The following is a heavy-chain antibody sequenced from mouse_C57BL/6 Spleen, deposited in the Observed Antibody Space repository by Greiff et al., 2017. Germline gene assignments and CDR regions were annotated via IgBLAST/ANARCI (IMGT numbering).Heavy chain of an antibody. CDR3: ARCDDSSYAMDY. CDR2: INPNYGTT. J-gene: IGHJ4*01. Sequence: VQLKESGPELVKPGASVKISCKASGYSFTDYNMNWVKQSNGKSLEWIGVINPNYGTTSYNQKFKGKATLTVDQSSSTAYMPLNSLTSEDSAVYYCARCDDSSYAMDYWGQGTSVTVSS. CDR1: GYSFTDYN. V-gene: IGHV1-39*01. D-gene: IGHD2-4*01.